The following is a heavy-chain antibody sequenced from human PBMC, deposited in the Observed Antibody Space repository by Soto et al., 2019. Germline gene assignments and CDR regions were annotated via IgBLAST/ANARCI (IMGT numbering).Heavy chain of an antibody. CDR2: ISYDGSNK. Sequence: RLSCAASGFTFSSYAMHWVRQAPGKGLEWVAVISYDGSNKYYADSVKGRFTISRDNSKNTLYLQMNSLRAEDTAVYYCAREKRSSSSSYYFDYWGQGTLVTSPQ. D-gene: IGHD6-6*01. J-gene: IGHJ4*02. CDR3: AREKRSSSSSYYFDY. CDR1: GFTFSSYA. V-gene: IGHV3-30-3*01.